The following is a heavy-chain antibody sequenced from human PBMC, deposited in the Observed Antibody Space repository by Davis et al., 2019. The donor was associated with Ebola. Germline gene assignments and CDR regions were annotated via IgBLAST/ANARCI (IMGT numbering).Heavy chain of an antibody. CDR2: IWYDGTKQ. V-gene: IGHV3-33*01. J-gene: IGHJ6*02. CDR3: ARGRGYGDYYYYYGMDV. Sequence: GESLKISCAASGFSFSAFGMHWVRQAPGKGLEWVALIWYDGTKQYYADSVNGRFTISRDNAKNSLYLQMNSLRAEDTAVYYCARGRGYGDYYYYYGMDVWGQGTTVTVSS. D-gene: IGHD4-17*01. CDR1: GFSFSAFG.